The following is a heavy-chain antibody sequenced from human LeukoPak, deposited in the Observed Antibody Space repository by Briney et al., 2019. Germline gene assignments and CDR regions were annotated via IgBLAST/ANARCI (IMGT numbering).Heavy chain of an antibody. Sequence: GESLRLSCAASGFTFSSYAMSWVRHVPGKGLEWVSSISGHTRDTYYADSVKGRFTISRDNSKNTLYLQMNNLRAEDTAVYYCAKDPGIYYYDISYYAGWGQGVLVTVSS. J-gene: IGHJ4*02. CDR2: ISGHTRDT. D-gene: IGHD3-22*01. CDR1: GFTFSSYA. CDR3: AKDPGIYYYDISYYAG. V-gene: IGHV3-23*01.